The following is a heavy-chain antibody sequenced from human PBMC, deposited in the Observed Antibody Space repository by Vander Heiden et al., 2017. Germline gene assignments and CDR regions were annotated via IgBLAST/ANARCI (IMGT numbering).Heavy chain of an antibody. D-gene: IGHD3-10*01. J-gene: IGHJ4*01. V-gene: IGHV3-74*01. CDR2: INSDGSST. Sequence: ELQLVESGGGLVQPGGSLRLSCSASGFTFSNYWRHWVRQAPGKGLVWVSRINSDGSSTGYADSVKGRFTISRDNAKNTLYLQMNSLRAEDTAVYYCARDFDFSDYIWGPVTLVTVSS. CDR1: GFTFSNYW. CDR3: ARDFDFSDYI.